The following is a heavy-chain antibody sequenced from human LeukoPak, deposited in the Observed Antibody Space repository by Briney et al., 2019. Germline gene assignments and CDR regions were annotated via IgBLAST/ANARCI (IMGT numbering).Heavy chain of an antibody. J-gene: IGHJ4*02. V-gene: IGHV4-61*01. CDR3: ARVSSWDPYDILTGYPDGDHAGNYFDY. Sequence: SETLSLTCTVSGGSVSSGSYYWSWLRQPPGKGLEWIGYIYYSGSTNYNPSLKSRVTISVDTSKNQFSLKLSSVTAADTAVYYCARVSSWDPYDILTGYPDGDHAGNYFDYWGQGTLVTVSS. CDR2: IYYSGST. CDR1: GGSVSSGSYY. D-gene: IGHD3-9*01.